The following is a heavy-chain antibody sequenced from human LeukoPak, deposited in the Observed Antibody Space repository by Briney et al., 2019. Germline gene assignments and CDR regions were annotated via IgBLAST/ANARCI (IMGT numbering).Heavy chain of an antibody. CDR2: IKQDGSEK. Sequence: PGGSLRLSCAASGFTFSSYWMSWVRQAPGKGLEWVANIKQDGSEKYYVDSVKGRFTISRDNAKNSLYLQMNSLRAEDTAVYYCARGGTTTDYYYYYYMDVCGKGTTVTVSS. V-gene: IGHV3-7*01. D-gene: IGHD4-17*01. CDR3: ARGGTTTDYYYYYYMDV. J-gene: IGHJ6*03. CDR1: GFTFSSYW.